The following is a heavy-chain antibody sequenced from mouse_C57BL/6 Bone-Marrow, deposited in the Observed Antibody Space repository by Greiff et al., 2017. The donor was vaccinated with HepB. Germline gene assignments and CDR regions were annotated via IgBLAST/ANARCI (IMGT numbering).Heavy chain of an antibody. V-gene: IGHV1-83*01. CDR2: YPGSGNTY. Sequence: VQLQQSGPELVKPGASVKMSCKASGYTFTDYYMHWVKQTPGKGLEWIGEIYPGSGNTYYNEKFKGKATLTADTSSSTAYMQLSSLTSEDSAVYFCARWLLSYAMDYWGQGTSVTVSS. D-gene: IGHD2-3*01. CDR1: YTFTDYYM. J-gene: IGHJ4*01. CDR3: RWLLSYAMDY.